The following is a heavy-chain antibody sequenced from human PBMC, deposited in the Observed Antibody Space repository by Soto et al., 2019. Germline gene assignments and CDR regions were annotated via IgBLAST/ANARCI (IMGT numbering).Heavy chain of an antibody. D-gene: IGHD5-18*01. CDR3: ARDDSSYGPFDY. J-gene: IGHJ4*02. V-gene: IGHV4-59*11. CDR1: GGYIRNLY. CDR2: IYYSGST. Sequence: SVPQSVPSSVSGGYIRNLYWRWIRQPTGKGLEWIGYIYYSGSTNYNPSLKSRVTISVDTSKNSLYLQMTSLRAEDTAVYYCARDDSSYGPFDYWGQGTPVTAS.